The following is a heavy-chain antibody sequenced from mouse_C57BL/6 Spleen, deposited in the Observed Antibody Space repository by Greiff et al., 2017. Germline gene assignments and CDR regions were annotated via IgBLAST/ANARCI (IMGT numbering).Heavy chain of an antibody. J-gene: IGHJ2*01. CDR1: GYTFTEYT. Sequence: QVHVKQSGAELVKPGASVKLSCKASGYTFTEYTIHWVEQRSGQGLEWIGWFYPGSGSIKYNEKFKDKATLTADKSSSTVYMELSRLTSEDSAVYFCARHEGDYYGSSYLFDYWGQGTTLTVSS. CDR3: ARHEGDYYGSSYLFDY. D-gene: IGHD1-1*01. CDR2: FYPGSGSI. V-gene: IGHV1-62-2*01.